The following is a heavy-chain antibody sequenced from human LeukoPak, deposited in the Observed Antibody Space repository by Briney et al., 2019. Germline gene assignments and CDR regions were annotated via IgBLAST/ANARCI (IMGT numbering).Heavy chain of an antibody. D-gene: IGHD3-9*01. CDR3: ARGGSRITIFWPYYYGMDV. CDR2: IIPIFGTA. CDR1: GGTFSSYA. J-gene: IGHJ6*02. V-gene: IGHV1-69*01. Sequence: EASVKVSCKASGGTFSSYAISWVRQAPGQGLEWMGGIIPIFGTANYAQKFQGRVTITADESTSTAYMELSSLRSEDTAVYYCARGGSRITIFWPYYYGMDVWGQGTTVTVSS.